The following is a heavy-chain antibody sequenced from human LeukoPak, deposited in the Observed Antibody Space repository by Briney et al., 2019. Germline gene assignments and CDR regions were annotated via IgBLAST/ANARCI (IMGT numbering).Heavy chain of an antibody. J-gene: IGHJ5*01. V-gene: IGHV4-59*01. CDR3: ARVRWFDC. CDR1: GDSFTTNY. CDR2: IIYSGST. Sequence: SETLSLTCTVSGDSFTTNYWSWIRQSPGKGLEWIGYIIYSGSTTYNPSLKSRDTISLDTSKNQFSLKLSSVAAADTAVYYCARVRWFDCWGQGTLVTVSS.